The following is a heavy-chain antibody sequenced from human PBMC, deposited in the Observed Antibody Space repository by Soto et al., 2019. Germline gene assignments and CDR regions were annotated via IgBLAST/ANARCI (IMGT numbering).Heavy chain of an antibody. CDR2: ISGHNGNT. CDR1: GYMFSHYG. D-gene: IGHD1-1*01. Sequence: QIQLVQSGAEVKKPGASVKVSCKASGYMFSHYGINWVRQAPGQGLEWVAWISGHNGNTNYAQKFQGRVTMIMDSSTNTAYMELRSLTSDDTAVYYCARDLLPMTGTANDAFDIWGQGTMVTVSS. CDR3: ARDLLPMTGTANDAFDI. J-gene: IGHJ3*02. V-gene: IGHV1-18*04.